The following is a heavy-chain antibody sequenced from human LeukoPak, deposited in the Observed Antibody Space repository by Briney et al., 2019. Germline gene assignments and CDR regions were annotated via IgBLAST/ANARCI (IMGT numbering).Heavy chain of an antibody. J-gene: IGHJ6*02. Sequence: SETLSLTCTVSGGSISSYYWSWIRQPPGKGLEWIGYIYYSGSTNYNPSLKSRVTISVDTSKNQFSLKLSSVTAADTAVYYCARGERGYSFALDYYYGMDVWGQGTTVTVSS. CDR2: IYYSGST. CDR3: ARGERGYSFALDYYYGMDV. V-gene: IGHV4-59*01. CDR1: GGSISSYY. D-gene: IGHD5-18*01.